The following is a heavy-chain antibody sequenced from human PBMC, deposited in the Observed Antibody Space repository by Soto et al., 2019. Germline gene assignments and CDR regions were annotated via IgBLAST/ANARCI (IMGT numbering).Heavy chain of an antibody. CDR3: ASPPSSNRYYYGMDV. CDR1: GGTFSSYP. CDR2: IIPIFGTA. V-gene: IGHV1-69*12. Sequence: QVQLVQSGTEVKKPGSSVKVSCKASGGTFSSYPISWVQQAPGQGLEWMGGIIPIFGTANYAQKFQGRVTITADESTSTAYMELSSLRSEDTAVYYCASPPSSNRYYYGMDVWGQGTTVTVSS. J-gene: IGHJ6*02. D-gene: IGHD4-4*01.